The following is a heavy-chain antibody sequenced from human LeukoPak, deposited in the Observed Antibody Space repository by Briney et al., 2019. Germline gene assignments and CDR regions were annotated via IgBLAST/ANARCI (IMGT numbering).Heavy chain of an antibody. CDR3: ARAPMTTVTTGDL. V-gene: IGHV4-61*02. CDR1: GGSISSGSYY. D-gene: IGHD4-17*01. CDR2: IYTSGST. Sequence: PSETLSLTCTVSGGSISSGSYYWSWIRQPAGKGLEWIGRIYTSGSTNYNPSLKSRVTISVDTSKNQFSLKLSSVAAADTAVYYCARAPMTTVTTGDLWGRGTLVTVSS. J-gene: IGHJ2*01.